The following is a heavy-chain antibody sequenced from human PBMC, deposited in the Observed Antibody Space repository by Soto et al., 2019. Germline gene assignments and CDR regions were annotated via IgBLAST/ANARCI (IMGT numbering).Heavy chain of an antibody. J-gene: IGHJ6*02. Sequence: PGESLKISCQASGYTFNNYWIAWVRQMPGKGLEYVGIIYPGDSDTRYSPPLQGQVTMTRDTSISTAYMELSRLRSDDTAVYYCARAWDWSGYYFYYYYGMDVWGQGTTVTVSS. CDR2: IYPGDSDT. CDR1: GYTFNNYW. D-gene: IGHD3-3*01. CDR3: ARAWDWSGYYFYYYYGMDV. V-gene: IGHV5-51*01.